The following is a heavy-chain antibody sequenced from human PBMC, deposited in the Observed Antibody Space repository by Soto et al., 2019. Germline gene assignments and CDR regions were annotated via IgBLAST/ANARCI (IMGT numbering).Heavy chain of an antibody. Sequence: QLQLQESGSGLVKPSQTLSLTCAVSGGSISSGYSWSWIRQPPGKVLEWIGYIYHSGITYYNPSLKSRVTISVDRSKNQFSLKLSSVTAADTAVYYCARGYCSITSCSNWLDPWGQGTLVTVSS. J-gene: IGHJ5*02. V-gene: IGHV4-30-2*01. CDR1: GGSISSGYS. D-gene: IGHD2-2*01. CDR2: IYHSGIT. CDR3: ARGYCSITSCSNWLDP.